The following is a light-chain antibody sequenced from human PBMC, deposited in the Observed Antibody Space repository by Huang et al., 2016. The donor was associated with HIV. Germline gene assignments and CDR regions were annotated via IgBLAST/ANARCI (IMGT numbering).Light chain of an antibody. Sequence: DIQMTQSPSTLSASVGDRVTITCRDIQSISSWLAWYQQKPVKAPKVLIYKASSLESGVPSRFSGSGSGTEFTLTISSLQPDDFATYYCQQYNRYSYTFGQGTNLEIK. J-gene: IGKJ2*01. V-gene: IGKV1-5*03. CDR2: KAS. CDR3: QQYNRYSYT. CDR1: QSISSW.